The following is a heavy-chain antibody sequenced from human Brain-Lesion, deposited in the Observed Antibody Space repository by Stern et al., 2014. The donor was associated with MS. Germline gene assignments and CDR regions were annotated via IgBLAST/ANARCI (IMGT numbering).Heavy chain of an antibody. D-gene: IGHD2-15*01. CDR1: GGSVSSTSYA. CDR3: AGEEDIRYCSGGSCTGNWFDP. J-gene: IGHJ5*02. Sequence: VQLVESGPGLVKPSETLSLTCTVAGGSVSSTSYAWAWIRQPPGKGLEWIGTIYYSGNTYYSPSLKSRLTISLDTSKHQFFRQLGSVTAADTAVYYCAGEEDIRYCSGGSCTGNWFDPWGQGTLVTVSS. CDR2: IYYSGNT. V-gene: IGHV4-39*01.